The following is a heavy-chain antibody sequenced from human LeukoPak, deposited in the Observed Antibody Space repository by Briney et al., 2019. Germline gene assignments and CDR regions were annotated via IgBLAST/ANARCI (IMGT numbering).Heavy chain of an antibody. J-gene: IGHJ2*01. D-gene: IGHD3-3*01. V-gene: IGHV4-4*07. CDR3: ARSIFGVVIPYWYFDL. CDR1: GGSISSYY. CDR2: IYTSGST. Sequence: PSETLSLTCTVSGGSISSYYWSWIRQPAGKGLEWIGRIYTSGSTNYNPSLKSRVTMSVDTSKNQFSLKLSSVTAADTAVYYCARSIFGVVIPYWYFDLWGRGTLVTVSS.